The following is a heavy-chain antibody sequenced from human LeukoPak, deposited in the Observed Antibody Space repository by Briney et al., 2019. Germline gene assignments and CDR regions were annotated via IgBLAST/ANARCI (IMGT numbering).Heavy chain of an antibody. D-gene: IGHD1-26*01. J-gene: IGHJ3*02. Sequence: EASVKVSCKASGYTFTSYGISWVRQAPGQGLEWMGWISVYNGHTNYAQKLQGRVTMTTDTSTSTAYLELGSLRYDDTALYYCARGGRWELPRPYAFDIWGQGTMVTVSS. CDR2: ISVYNGHT. V-gene: IGHV1-18*01. CDR1: GYTFTSYG. CDR3: ARGGRWELPRPYAFDI.